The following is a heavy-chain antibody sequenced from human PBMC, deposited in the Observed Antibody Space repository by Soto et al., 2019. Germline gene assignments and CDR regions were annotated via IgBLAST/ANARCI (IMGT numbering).Heavy chain of an antibody. D-gene: IGHD3-16*01. CDR1: GFSFSTFE. CDR3: VKGGWLDF. CDR2: ISDDGSRT. J-gene: IGHJ5*01. Sequence: EVQLLESGGGLVQPGGSLRLSCAASGFSFSTFEMSWVRQAPGRGLEWVSFISDDGSRTYYADAVKGRFTISRDNSKHTLYLQMNGLTAEDTAVYACVKGGWLDFWGQGTLVTVSS. V-gene: IGHV3-23*01.